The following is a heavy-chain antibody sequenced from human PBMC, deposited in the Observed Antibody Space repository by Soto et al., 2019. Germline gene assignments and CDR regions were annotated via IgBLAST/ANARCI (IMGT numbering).Heavy chain of an antibody. J-gene: IGHJ6*02. D-gene: IGHD2-2*01. V-gene: IGHV4-34*01. CDR3: ARGVYCSSTSCYWGMDV. CDR1: GGSSSGYY. CDR2: INHSGST. Sequence: SLTCAVYGGSSSGYYWSWIRQPPGKGLEWIGEINHSGSTNYNPSLKSRVTISVDTSKNQFSLKLSTVTAADTAVYYCARGVYCSSTSCYWGMDVWGQGTTVTVSS.